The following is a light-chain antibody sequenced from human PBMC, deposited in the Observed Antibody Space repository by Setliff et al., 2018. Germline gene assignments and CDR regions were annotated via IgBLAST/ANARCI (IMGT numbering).Light chain of an antibody. Sequence: LAQPASVSGSPGQSITISCTGTSSDVGGYDYVSWYQQHPGKAPKFMIYDVSYRPSGVSNRFSGSKSGNTASLTISGLQAEDEADYYCSSYTSSSTLYVFGTGTKVTVL. CDR3: SSYTSSSTLYV. V-gene: IGLV2-14*03. CDR2: DVS. J-gene: IGLJ1*01. CDR1: SSDVGGYDY.